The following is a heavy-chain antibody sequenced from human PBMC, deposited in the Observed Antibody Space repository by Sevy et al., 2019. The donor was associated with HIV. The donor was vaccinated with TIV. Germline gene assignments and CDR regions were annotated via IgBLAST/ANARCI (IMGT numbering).Heavy chain of an antibody. CDR2: VSGSGDRT. V-gene: IGHV3-23*01. CDR3: AKATSAKATEDHFDY. J-gene: IGHJ4*02. Sequence: GGYLRLSCAASGFTFNSFAISWVRQAPGKGLEWVSGVSGSGDRTYYTDYMKGRFTVARDNSKNTLYLQIDNLRVEDTAVYYCAKATSAKATEDHFDYWGQGTLVTVSS. CDR1: GFTFNSFA. D-gene: IGHD5-12*01.